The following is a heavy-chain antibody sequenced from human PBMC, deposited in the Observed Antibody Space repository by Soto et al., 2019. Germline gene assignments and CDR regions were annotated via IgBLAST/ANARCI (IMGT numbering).Heavy chain of an antibody. CDR3: AAAGQAHFPVVVPLYYYGMDV. Sequence: ASVKVSCKASGFTFTSPAVQWVRQARGQRLEWIGWIVVGSGNTNYAQKFQERVTITRDMSTSTAYMELSSLRSEDTAVYYCAAAGQAHFPVVVPLYYYGMDVWGQGTTVTVSS. D-gene: IGHD3-22*01. CDR1: GFTFTSPA. J-gene: IGHJ6*02. CDR2: IVVGSGNT. V-gene: IGHV1-58*01.